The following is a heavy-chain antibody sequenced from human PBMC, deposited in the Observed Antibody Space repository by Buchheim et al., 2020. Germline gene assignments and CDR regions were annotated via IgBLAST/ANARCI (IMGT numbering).Heavy chain of an antibody. CDR1: GFTFSDYY. J-gene: IGHJ6*02. V-gene: IGHV3-11*01. CDR2: INSGARTI. Sequence: QVQLVESGGGLVKPGGSLRLSCAASGFTFSDYYMSWIRQAPGKGLEWVSYINSGARTIYYADSVKGRFTISRDNAKNSLYLQMNSLRAEDTAVYYCARARGYSGYDYKYYFHGMDVWGQGTT. CDR3: ARARGYSGYDYKYYFHGMDV. D-gene: IGHD5-12*01.